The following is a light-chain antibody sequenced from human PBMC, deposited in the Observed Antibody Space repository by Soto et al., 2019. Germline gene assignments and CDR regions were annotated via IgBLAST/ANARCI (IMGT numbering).Light chain of an antibody. V-gene: IGLV1-44*01. Sequence: QSVLTQPPSASGTPGQRVTISCSGSSSNIGSKTVNWYQQLPGTAPKLLIYSNNQRPSGVPARFSGSKSGTSASLAISGLQYADEADYHCAAWDVGLKGVVFAGGTTLTVL. CDR1: SSNIGSKT. CDR3: AAWDVGLKGVV. J-gene: IGLJ2*01. CDR2: SNN.